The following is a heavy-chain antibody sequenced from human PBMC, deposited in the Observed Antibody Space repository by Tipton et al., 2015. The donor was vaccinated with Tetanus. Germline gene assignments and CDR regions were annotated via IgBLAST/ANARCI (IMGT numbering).Heavy chain of an antibody. CDR2: ISWNSGSI. V-gene: IGHV3-9*01. D-gene: IGHD6-13*01. CDR3: AKEGATAGTSPFGY. CDR1: GFTFDDYA. Sequence: SLRLSCAASGFTFDDYAMHWVRQAPGKGLEWVSGISWNSGSIGYADSVKGRFTISRDNAKNSLYLQMNSLRAEDTALYYFAKEGATAGTSPFGYWGQGTLVTVSS. J-gene: IGHJ4*02.